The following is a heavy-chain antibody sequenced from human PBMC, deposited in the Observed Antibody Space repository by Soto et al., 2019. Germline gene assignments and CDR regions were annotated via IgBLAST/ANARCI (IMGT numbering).Heavy chain of an antibody. CDR3: ARGSFSYYYDSSGYYPVGNWFDP. V-gene: IGHV3-33*01. CDR1: GFTFSSYG. Sequence: GGSLRLSCAASGFTFSSYGMHWVRQAPGKGLEWVAVIWYDGSNKYYADSVKGRFTISRDNSKNTLYLQMNSLRAEDTAVYYCARGSFSYYYDSSGYYPVGNWFDPWGQGTLVTVSS. D-gene: IGHD3-22*01. J-gene: IGHJ5*02. CDR2: IWYDGSNK.